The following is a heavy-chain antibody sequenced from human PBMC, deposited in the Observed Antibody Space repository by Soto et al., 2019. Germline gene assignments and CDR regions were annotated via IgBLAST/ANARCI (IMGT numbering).Heavy chain of an antibody. CDR2: INHNSGGT. D-gene: IGHD2-2*01. CDR1: GHTFTGYY. CDR3: ARGKAIDAEIYNWIDP. Sequence: QVQPVQAGAEVKKPGASVKISCKASGHTFTGYYIHWVRQSPGQGLEWMGWINHNSGGTDYGQKFQGRVAMTKDSSISTVYMELTWLRSAATAGYYCARGKAIDAEIYNWIDPWGQGTLVTVSS. J-gene: IGHJ5*02. V-gene: IGHV1-2*02.